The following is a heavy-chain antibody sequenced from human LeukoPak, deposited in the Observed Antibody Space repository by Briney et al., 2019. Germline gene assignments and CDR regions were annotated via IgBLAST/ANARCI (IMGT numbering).Heavy chain of an antibody. V-gene: IGHV3-11*01. CDR1: GFTFSDYY. D-gene: IGHD3-16*02. J-gene: IGHJ3*02. CDR2: ISSSGSTI. CDR3: ARSDTWGGVIAFDAFDI. Sequence: GGSLRLSCAASGFTFSDYYMSWIRQAPGKGLEWVSYISSSGSTIYYADSVKGRFTISRDNAKNSLYLQMNSLRAEDTAVYYCARSDTWGGVIAFDAFDIWGPGTMVTVSS.